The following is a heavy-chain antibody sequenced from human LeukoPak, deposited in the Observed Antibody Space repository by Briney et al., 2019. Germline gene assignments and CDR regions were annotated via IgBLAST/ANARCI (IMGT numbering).Heavy chain of an antibody. CDR1: GYTFTGYY. D-gene: IGHD3-22*01. V-gene: IGHV1-2*02. Sequence: ASVKVSCKASGYTFTGYYMHWVRQAPGQGLEWMGWINPNSGGTNYAQKFQGRVTMTRDTSISTAYMELSRPRSDDTAVYYCARGGGYYYDSSGYKDFDYWGQGTLVTVSS. CDR3: ARGGGYYYDSSGYKDFDY. J-gene: IGHJ4*02. CDR2: INPNSGGT.